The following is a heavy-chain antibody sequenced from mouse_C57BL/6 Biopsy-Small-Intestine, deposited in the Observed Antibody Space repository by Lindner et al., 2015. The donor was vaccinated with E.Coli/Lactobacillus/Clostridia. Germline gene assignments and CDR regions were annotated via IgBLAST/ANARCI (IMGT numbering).Heavy chain of an antibody. J-gene: IGHJ2*01. CDR3: ARREVYYFDY. Sequence: VQLQESGPELVKSGASVKISCKASGYSFTGHYLNWVKQSPEKSLEWIGEINPSTGGAAYNEKFRAKATLTIDKSSSTAYMQLKSLTSEDSAVYYCARREVYYFDYWGQGTTLTVSS. CDR1: GYSFTGHY. CDR2: INPSTGGA. V-gene: IGHV1-42*01.